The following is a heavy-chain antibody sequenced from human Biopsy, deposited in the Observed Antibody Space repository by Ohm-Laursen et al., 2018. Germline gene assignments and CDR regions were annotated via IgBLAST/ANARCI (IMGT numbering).Heavy chain of an antibody. V-gene: IGHV3-21*01. CDR3: ARDGEAKYCKHGVCPSDF. J-gene: IGHJ4*02. CDR1: GFVVSGFS. D-gene: IGHD2-8*01. Sequence: SLRLSCAASGFVVSGFSMSWVRQAPGKGLEWVSSISASGNHIYYTDSVKGRFTVSRDNGKNSVYLQMNSLRVEDTAVYYCARDGEAKYCKHGVCPSDFWGQGTLVTVSS. CDR2: ISASGNHI.